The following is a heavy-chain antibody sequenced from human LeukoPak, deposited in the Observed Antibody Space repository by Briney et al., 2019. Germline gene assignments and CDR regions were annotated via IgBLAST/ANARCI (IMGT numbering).Heavy chain of an antibody. CDR3: ARSPIVGATHFDY. J-gene: IGHJ4*02. CDR1: GGSIISGSYY. V-gene: IGHV4-61*02. CDR2: IYTSGST. D-gene: IGHD1-26*01. Sequence: ASETLSLTCTVSGGSIISGSYYWSWIRQPAGKGLEWIGRIYTSGSTNYNPSLKSRVTISVDTSKNQFSLKLSSVTDADTAVYYCARSPIVGATHFDYWGQGTLVTVSS.